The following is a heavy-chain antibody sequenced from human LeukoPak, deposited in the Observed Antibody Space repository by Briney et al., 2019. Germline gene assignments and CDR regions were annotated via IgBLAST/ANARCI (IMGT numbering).Heavy chain of an antibody. Sequence: GGSLRLSCAASGFTFNRNAISWVRQAPGKGLEWLSYISHSGSNLDYAESVRGRFTISRDNADHSLYLQINSLRAEDTAVYYCARGDSSGVPDYWGQGTLVTVSS. CDR2: ISHSGSNL. V-gene: IGHV3-48*03. CDR1: GFTFNRNA. CDR3: ARGDSSGVPDY. D-gene: IGHD3-22*01. J-gene: IGHJ4*02.